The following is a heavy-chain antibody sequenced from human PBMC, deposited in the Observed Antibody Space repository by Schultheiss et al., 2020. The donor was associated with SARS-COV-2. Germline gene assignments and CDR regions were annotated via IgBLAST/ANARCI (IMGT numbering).Heavy chain of an antibody. V-gene: IGHV3-33*01. CDR1: GFTFSSYG. CDR3: ARDGDYYDSSGYYSGLDY. Sequence: GGSLRLSCAASGFTFSSYGMHWVRQAPGKGLEWVAVIWYDGSNKYYADSVKGRFTISRDNSKNTLYLQMNSLRAEDTAVYYCARDGDYYDSSGYYSGLDYWGQGTLVTVSS. D-gene: IGHD3-22*01. CDR2: IWYDGSNK. J-gene: IGHJ4*02.